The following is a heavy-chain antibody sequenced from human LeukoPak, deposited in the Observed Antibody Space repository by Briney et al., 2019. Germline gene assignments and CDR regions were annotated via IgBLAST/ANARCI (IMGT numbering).Heavy chain of an antibody. D-gene: IGHD3-10*01. CDR3: AKGHGTGSYLFDY. V-gene: IGHV3-23*01. CDR2: ISGWCGST. J-gene: IGHJ4*02. Sequence: GRSLRLSCGASGFTFRSYSMIGVRQAPGKGWEWVSAISGWCGSTYYADFVKGRFTISRDNSKNTLYLQMNSLRAEDTAVYYCAKGHGTGSYLFDYWGQGTLVTVSS. CDR1: GFTFRSYS.